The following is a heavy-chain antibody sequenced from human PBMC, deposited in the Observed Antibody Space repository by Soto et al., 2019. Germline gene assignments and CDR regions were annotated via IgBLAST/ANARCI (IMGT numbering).Heavy chain of an antibody. CDR2: ISYDGSNK. V-gene: IGHV3-30-3*01. Sequence: GGSLRLSCAASGFTFSSFSSYAMHWVRQAPGKGLEWVASISYDGSNKYYADSVKGRFTISRDNSKNTVYVEMNSLRVEDTAVYYCAISQDRGGRTTFIYWGQGTQVTVSS. CDR3: AISQDRGGRTTFIY. J-gene: IGHJ4*02. CDR1: GFTFSSFSSYA. D-gene: IGHD3-16*01.